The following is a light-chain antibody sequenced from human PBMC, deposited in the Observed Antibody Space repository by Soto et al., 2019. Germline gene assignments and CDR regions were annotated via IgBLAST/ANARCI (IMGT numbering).Light chain of an antibody. CDR3: QQYNDWWT. V-gene: IGKV3-15*01. CDR1: QSVSSN. J-gene: IGKJ1*01. Sequence: EVVMTQSPATLSVSPGERATLSCRASQSVSSNLAWYQQKPGQAPRLLIYGASTRATGIPAKFSASGSGTEFTLTINSLQSEDFAVYYCQQYNDWWTFGQGTKVEIK. CDR2: GAS.